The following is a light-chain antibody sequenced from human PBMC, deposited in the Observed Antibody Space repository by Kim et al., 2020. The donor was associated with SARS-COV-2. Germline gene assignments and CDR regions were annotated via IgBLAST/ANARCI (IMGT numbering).Light chain of an antibody. V-gene: IGKV1-5*03. CDR2: KAS. CDR1: QIITTW. CDR3: QQYKYCLLT. Sequence: DVQVTQSPSTLSASIGDSVTITCRTSQIITTWLAWYQQKPGKAPKLLISKASNLESGVPSRFSGSGSGTEFTLTISRLQADDFATYYCQQYKYCLLTFGQGTKLEI. J-gene: IGKJ2*01.